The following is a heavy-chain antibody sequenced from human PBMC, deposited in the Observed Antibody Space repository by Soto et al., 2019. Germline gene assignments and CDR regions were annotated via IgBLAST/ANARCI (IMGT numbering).Heavy chain of an antibody. CDR2: IDWDDDK. D-gene: IGHD7-27*01. J-gene: IGHJ5*02. CDR3: ARTTNGNCGGGQGFAP. Sequence: GSRPTLGNDTHTLSLSFTVSGSPPTSTEMCVSLIRQPPVKALEWLAVIDWDDDKYYRTSLKTRLTISKDTSKNQVVLTLTNMDPVDTATYYFARTTNGNCGGGQGFAPWGHGTLVTGSS. V-gene: IGHV2-70*01. CDR1: GSPPTSTEMC.